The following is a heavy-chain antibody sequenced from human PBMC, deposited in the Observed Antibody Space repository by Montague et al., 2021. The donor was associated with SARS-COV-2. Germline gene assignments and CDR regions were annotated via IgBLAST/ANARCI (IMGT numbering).Heavy chain of an antibody. J-gene: IGHJ3*01. CDR1: GGSFNDYY. Sequence: SETLSLTCAVYGGSFNDYYWTWVRQPPGKGLEWIGEITHSGTIKYNPSLQNRVTMSVDRSKNQFSLNLRSVTAADTAAYYCARGQVSVYGVLIMLPAAGPFDVWGRGTMVLVS. V-gene: IGHV4-34*01. D-gene: IGHD3-3*01. CDR3: ARGQVSVYGVLIMLPAAGPFDV. CDR2: ITHSGTI.